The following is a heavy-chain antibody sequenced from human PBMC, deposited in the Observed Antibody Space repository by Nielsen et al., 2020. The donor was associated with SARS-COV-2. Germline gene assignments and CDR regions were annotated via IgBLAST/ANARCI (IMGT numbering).Heavy chain of an antibody. D-gene: IGHD3-16*01. J-gene: IGHJ3*02. V-gene: IGHV1-2*06. CDR2: INPNSGGT. Sequence: ASVKVSCKASGYAFTGYYLHWVRQAPGQGLEWMGRINPNSGGTNYAQKFQGRVTITADKSTSTAYMELSSLRSEDTAVYYCAIITYYDYVWGSPSDAFDIWGQGTMVTVSS. CDR1: GYAFTGYY. CDR3: AIITYYDYVWGSPSDAFDI.